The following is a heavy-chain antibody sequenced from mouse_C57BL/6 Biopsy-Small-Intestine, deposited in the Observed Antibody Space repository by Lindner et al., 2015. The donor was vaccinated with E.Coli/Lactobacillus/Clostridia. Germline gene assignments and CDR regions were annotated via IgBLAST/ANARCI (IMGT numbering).Heavy chain of an antibody. CDR3: ARGRTGFDY. CDR1: GYTFTSYW. Sequence: LQESGAELAEPGASVRLSCKATGYTFTSYWMHWVKQRPGQGLEWIGYINPSSDYTKYNQKFKDKATLTADKSSSVAYMQLSSLTYEDSAVYYCARGRTGFDYWGQGTTLTVSS. CDR2: INPSSDYT. V-gene: IGHV1-7*01. J-gene: IGHJ2*01. D-gene: IGHD4-1*01.